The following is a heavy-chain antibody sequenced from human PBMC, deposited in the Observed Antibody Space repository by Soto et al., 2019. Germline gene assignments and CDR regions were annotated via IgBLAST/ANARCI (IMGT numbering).Heavy chain of an antibody. Sequence: GGSLRLSCAASRFTFSTYWMTWVRQTPGKGLEWVANIHQDGSEKYYMDSVKGRFTISRDNAKKSLYLQMTSLRAEDTAVYYCAGGNALDVWGQGTTVTVSS. CDR2: IHQDGSEK. CDR3: AGGNALDV. V-gene: IGHV3-7*01. J-gene: IGHJ6*02. CDR1: RFTFSTYW.